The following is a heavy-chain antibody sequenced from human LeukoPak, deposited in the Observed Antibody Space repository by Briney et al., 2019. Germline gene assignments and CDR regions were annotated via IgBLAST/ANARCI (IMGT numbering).Heavy chain of an antibody. J-gene: IGHJ4*02. Sequence: PGGSLRLSCAASGFTFSSYGMHWVRQAPGKGLEWVAFIRYDGSNKYYADSVKGRVTISRDNPKNTLYLQMNSLRAEDTAVYYCAKDSTHYRVWDDYDSTGLTYWGQGTLVSVSS. CDR1: GFTFSSYG. D-gene: IGHD3-22*01. V-gene: IGHV3-30*02. CDR2: IRYDGSNK. CDR3: AKDSTHYRVWDDYDSTGLTY.